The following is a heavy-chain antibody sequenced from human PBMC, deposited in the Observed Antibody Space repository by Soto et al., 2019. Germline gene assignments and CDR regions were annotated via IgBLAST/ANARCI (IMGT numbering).Heavy chain of an antibody. CDR2: ISWNSGNI. Sequence: EVQLVESGGGLIQPGRSLRLSCAASGFTFDDYAMHWVRQAPGKGLEWVSCISWNSGNIRYADSVKGRFTISRDNAKNSLYLQMNSLRAEDTALYYCAKGPALEWLSFMDVWGKGTTVTVSS. D-gene: IGHD3-3*01. CDR3: AKGPALEWLSFMDV. V-gene: IGHV3-9*01. J-gene: IGHJ6*03. CDR1: GFTFDDYA.